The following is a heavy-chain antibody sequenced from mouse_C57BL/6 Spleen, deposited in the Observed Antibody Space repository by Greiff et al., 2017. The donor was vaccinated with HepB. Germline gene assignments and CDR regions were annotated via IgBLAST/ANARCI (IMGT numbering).Heavy chain of an antibody. CDR1: GFTFSDYG. CDR2: ISSGSSTI. J-gene: IGHJ4*01. Sequence: VKLMESGGGLVKPGGSLKLSCAASGFTFSDYGLHWVRQAPEKGLEWVAYISSGSSTIYYADTVKGRFTISRDNAKNTLFLQMTSLRSEDTAMYYCARYSSGNGYAMDYWGQGTSVTVSS. V-gene: IGHV5-17*01. CDR3: ARYSSGNGYAMDY. D-gene: IGHD2-1*01.